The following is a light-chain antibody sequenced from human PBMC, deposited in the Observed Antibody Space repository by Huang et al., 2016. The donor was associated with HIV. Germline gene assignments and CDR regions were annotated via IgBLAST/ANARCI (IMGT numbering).Light chain of an antibody. Sequence: DIQMTQSPSSLSASVGDRVTITCRASQDIRNTLALYQQKPGKTPRLLLYGASTLDFGVPSMFAGSGSGTDYTLTISRLQAEDFATYHCQQYFTTPQTFGQGTKVEVK. V-gene: IGKV1-NL1*01. CDR1: QDIRNT. CDR2: GAS. CDR3: QQYFTTPQT. J-gene: IGKJ1*01.